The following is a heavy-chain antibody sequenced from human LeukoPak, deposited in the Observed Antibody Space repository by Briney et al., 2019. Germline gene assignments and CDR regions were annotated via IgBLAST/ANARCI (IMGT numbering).Heavy chain of an antibody. CDR1: GGTFSSYA. Sequence: ASVKVSCKASGGTFSSYAISWVRQAPGQGLEWMGRIIPILGIANYAQKFQGRVTITADKSTSTAYIELSSLRSEDTAVYYCARQRVAAAGSVDYWGQGTLVTVSS. V-gene: IGHV1-69*04. CDR2: IIPILGIA. D-gene: IGHD6-13*01. CDR3: ARQRVAAAGSVDY. J-gene: IGHJ4*02.